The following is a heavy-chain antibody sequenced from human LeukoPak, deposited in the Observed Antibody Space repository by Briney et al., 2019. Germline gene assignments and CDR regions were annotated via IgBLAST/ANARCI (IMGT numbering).Heavy chain of an antibody. D-gene: IGHD3-10*01. J-gene: IGHJ4*02. CDR1: GGSISSTTYY. Sequence: KPSETLSLTCTVSGGSISSTTYYWGWIRQPPGRWLEWIGSIYYSGSTYYNPSLKSRVTISADTSKSQFSLRLTSVTAADTAVYYCARLWDYWGQGTLVTVSS. V-gene: IGHV4-39*01. CDR2: IYYSGST. CDR3: ARLWDY.